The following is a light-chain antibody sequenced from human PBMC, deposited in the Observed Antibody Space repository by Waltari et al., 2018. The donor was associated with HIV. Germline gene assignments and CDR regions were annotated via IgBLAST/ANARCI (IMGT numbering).Light chain of an antibody. J-gene: IGLJ1*01. CDR3: AAWDDSLNGFV. CDR2: TNN. V-gene: IGLV1-44*01. Sequence: QSVLTQPPSAYGTPGQRVTISCSGSRSNIGINSVPWYQQLPGAAPTLLIYTNNQRPSGVPDRFSGSKSGTSASLAISGLQSEDEADYYCAAWDDSLNGFVFGAGTKVTVL. CDR1: RSNIGINS.